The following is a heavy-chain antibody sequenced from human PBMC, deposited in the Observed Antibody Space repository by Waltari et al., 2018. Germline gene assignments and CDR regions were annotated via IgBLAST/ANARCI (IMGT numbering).Heavy chain of an antibody. CDR2: MNPNSGNT. Sequence: QVQLVQSGAEVKKPGASVKVSCKASGYNFTSYDINWVRQAPGQGLEWMGWMNPNSGNTGYAQKFQGRVTMTRNTSISTAYMELSSLRSEDTAVYYCARDISYPGVTGYFDLWGRGTLVTVSS. J-gene: IGHJ2*01. CDR3: ARDISYPGVTGYFDL. D-gene: IGHD6-6*01. V-gene: IGHV1-8*01. CDR1: GYNFTSYD.